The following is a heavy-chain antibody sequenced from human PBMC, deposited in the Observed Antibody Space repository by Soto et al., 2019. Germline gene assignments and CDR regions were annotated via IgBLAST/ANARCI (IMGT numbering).Heavy chain of an antibody. CDR1: GGTFSSCA. CDR3: AREGGYCSGGSCYSPNAFDI. J-gene: IGHJ3*02. Sequence: QVQLVQSGAEVKKPGSSVKVSCKASGGTFSSCAISWVRQAPGQGLEWMGGIIPIFGTANYAQKFQGRVTITADKSTSTAYMELSSLRSEDTAVYYCAREGGYCSGGSCYSPNAFDIWGQGTMVTVSS. V-gene: IGHV1-69*06. D-gene: IGHD2-15*01. CDR2: IIPIFGTA.